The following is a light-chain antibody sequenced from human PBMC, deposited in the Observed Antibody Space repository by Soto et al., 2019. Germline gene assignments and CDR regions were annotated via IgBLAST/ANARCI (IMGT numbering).Light chain of an antibody. V-gene: IGKV1-5*03. CDR3: QQYDSYPLT. J-gene: IGKJ4*01. Sequence: DIQMTQSPSTLPASVGDRVTITSRASQSISSWLAWYQQKPGKAPNLLIYKTSSLESGVPSRFSGSGSGTECTLTVNSRQPDDFATYYCQQYDSYPLTFGGGTKVEIK. CDR2: KTS. CDR1: QSISSW.